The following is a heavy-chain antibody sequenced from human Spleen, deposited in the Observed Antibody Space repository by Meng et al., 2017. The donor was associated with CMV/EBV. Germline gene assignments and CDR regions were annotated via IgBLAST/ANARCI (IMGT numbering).Heavy chain of an antibody. V-gene: IGHV4-38-2*02. D-gene: IGHD4-23*01. CDR2: IYHSGST. CDR1: GYSISSGYY. Sequence: SETLSLTCTVSGYSISSGYYWGWIRQPPGKGLEWIGSIYHSGSTYYNPSLKSRVTISVDTSKNQFSLKLSSVTAADTAVYYCGRGRGHSLFYGLDVWGQGTTVTVSS. J-gene: IGHJ6*02. CDR3: GRGRGHSLFYGLDV.